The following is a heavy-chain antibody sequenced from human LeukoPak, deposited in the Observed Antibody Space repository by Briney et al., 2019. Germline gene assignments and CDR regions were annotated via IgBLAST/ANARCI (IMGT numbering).Heavy chain of an antibody. J-gene: IGHJ4*02. D-gene: IGHD3-22*01. CDR2: IYYSGST. V-gene: IGHV4-39*01. CDR3: ARFRYYDSGGPFAY. Sequence: SETLSLTCTVSGGSISSSSYYWGWIRQPPGKGLEWIVSIYYSGSTYYNPSLKSRVTISVDTSKNQFSLKLSSVTAADTAVYSCARFRYYDSGGPFAYGGQGTLVTVSS. CDR1: GGSISSSSYY.